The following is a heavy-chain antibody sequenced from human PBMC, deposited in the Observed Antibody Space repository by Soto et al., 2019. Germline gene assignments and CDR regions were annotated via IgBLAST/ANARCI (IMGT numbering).Heavy chain of an antibody. Sequence: PGESLKISFKGSGYSFTSYLIGWVRQMPGKGLEWMGIIYPGDSDTRYSPSFQGQVTISADKSISTAYLQWSSLKASDTAMYYCARLGQQLVPPYYYYGMDVWGQGTTVTVSS. D-gene: IGHD6-13*01. V-gene: IGHV5-51*01. CDR3: ARLGQQLVPPYYYYGMDV. J-gene: IGHJ6*02. CDR1: GYSFTSYL. CDR2: IYPGDSDT.